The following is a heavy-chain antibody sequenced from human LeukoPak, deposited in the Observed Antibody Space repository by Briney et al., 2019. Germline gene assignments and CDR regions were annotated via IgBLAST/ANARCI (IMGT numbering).Heavy chain of an antibody. CDR1: GLSLSNYP. V-gene: IGHV3-30*07. CDR3: AKVTPWYGSFDY. J-gene: IGHJ4*02. Sequence: GGSLRLSCEASGLSLSNYPMHWVRQAPGKGLEWITLITYDGAFDGGKTYYADSVKGRFTISRDNSKNTLYLQMNSLRAEDTAVYYCAKVTPWYGSFDYWGQGTLVTVSS. CDR2: ITYDGAFDGGKT. D-gene: IGHD3-10*01.